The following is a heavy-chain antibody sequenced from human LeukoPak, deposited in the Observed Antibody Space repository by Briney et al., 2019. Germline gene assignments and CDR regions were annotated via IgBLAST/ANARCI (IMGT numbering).Heavy chain of an antibody. CDR3: ASVASTVSLNY. V-gene: IGHV4-39*07. J-gene: IGHJ4*02. CDR2: IYYSGST. CDR1: GGSISSSSYY. D-gene: IGHD4-17*01. Sequence: SETLSLTCTVSGGSISSSSYYWGWIRQPPGKGLEWIGSIYYSGSTYYNPSLKSRVTISVDTSKNQFSLKLSSVTAADTAVYYCASVASTVSLNYWGQGTLVTVSS.